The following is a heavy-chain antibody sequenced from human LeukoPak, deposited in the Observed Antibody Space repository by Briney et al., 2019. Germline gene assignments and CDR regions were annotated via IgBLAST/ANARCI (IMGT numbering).Heavy chain of an antibody. J-gene: IGHJ3*02. V-gene: IGHV4-4*09. CDR2: IYTSGST. Sequence: PSETLSLTCTVSGGSITSYYWSWIRQPPGKGLEWIGYIYTSGSTNYNPSLKSRVTILVDTSKNQFSLKLCSVTAADTAVYYCARRRDAFDIWGQGTMVTVSS. CDR1: GGSITSYY. CDR3: ARRRDAFDI.